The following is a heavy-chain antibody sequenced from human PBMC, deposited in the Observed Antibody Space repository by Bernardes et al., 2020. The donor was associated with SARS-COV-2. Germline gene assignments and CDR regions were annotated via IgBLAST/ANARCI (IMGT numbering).Heavy chain of an antibody. CDR1: GYTLPDLS. D-gene: IGHD5-18*01. CDR2: FDPEDGET. V-gene: IGHV1-24*01. Sequence: ASVKVSCKVSGYTLPDLSMHWVRQAPGKGLEWMGGFDPEDGETIYAQKFQGRVTMTEDTSTDTAYMELSSLRSEDTAVYYCATDNVDTRAVHYYYYYGMDVWGQGTTGTVSS. J-gene: IGHJ6*02. CDR3: ATDNVDTRAVHYYYYYGMDV.